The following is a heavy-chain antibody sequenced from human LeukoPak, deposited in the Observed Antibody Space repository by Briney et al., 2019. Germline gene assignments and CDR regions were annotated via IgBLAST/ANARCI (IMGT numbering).Heavy chain of an antibody. J-gene: IGHJ6*02. Sequence: GGSLRLSCAASGFTFSSYAMSWVRQAPGKGLGWVSAISGSGGSTYYADSVKGRFTISRDNSKNTLYLQMNSLRAEDTAVYYCAKVLGYGSGSLYYYYYGMDVWGQGTTVTVSS. D-gene: IGHD3-10*01. CDR1: GFTFSSYA. V-gene: IGHV3-23*01. CDR2: ISGSGGST. CDR3: AKVLGYGSGSLYYYYYGMDV.